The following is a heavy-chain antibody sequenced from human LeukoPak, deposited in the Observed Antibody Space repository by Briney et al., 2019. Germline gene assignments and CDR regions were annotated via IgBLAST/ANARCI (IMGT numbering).Heavy chain of an antibody. CDR1: GFTFRSYE. CDR3: ARRPYYDSSGALGNAGL. V-gene: IGHV3-48*03. Sequence: GGSLRLSCAASGFTFRSYEMNWVRQAPGKGLEWVSYISSSGSTIYYADSVKGRFTISRDNAKNSLYLQMNSLRAEDTAVYYCARRPYYDSSGALGNAGLWGQGTLVTVSS. D-gene: IGHD3-22*01. CDR2: ISSSGSTI. J-gene: IGHJ4*02.